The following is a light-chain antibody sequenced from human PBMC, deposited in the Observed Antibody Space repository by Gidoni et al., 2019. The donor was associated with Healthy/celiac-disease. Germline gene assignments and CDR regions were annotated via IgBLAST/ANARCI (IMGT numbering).Light chain of an antibody. Sequence: ELVLTQSPATLSLSPGERATLSCRASQSVSSYLAWYQLKPGQAPRLLIYDASNRATGIPARFSGSGSGTDFTLTISSLEPEDFAVYYCQQRSNWPRTFGGGTKVEIK. J-gene: IGKJ4*01. CDR3: QQRSNWPRT. V-gene: IGKV3-11*01. CDR1: QSVSSY. CDR2: DAS.